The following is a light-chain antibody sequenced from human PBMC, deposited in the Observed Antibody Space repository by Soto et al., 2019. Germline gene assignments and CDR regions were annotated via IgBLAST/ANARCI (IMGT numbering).Light chain of an antibody. J-gene: IGLJ2*01. CDR3: SSYTSSSTRI. CDR1: SSDVGGYDY. V-gene: IGLV2-14*03. Sequence: QSALTQPASVSGSPGQSITISCTGTSSDVGGYDYVSWYQHHPGRAPKLIIYDVSNGLSGVSDRFSGSKSGNTASLTISGLQTEDEADYYCSSYTSSSTRIFGGGTKLTVL. CDR2: DVS.